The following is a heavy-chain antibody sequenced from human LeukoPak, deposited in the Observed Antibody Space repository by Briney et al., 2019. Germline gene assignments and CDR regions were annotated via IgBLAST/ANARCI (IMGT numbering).Heavy chain of an antibody. Sequence: PGGSLRLSCAASGFTFSSYSMNWVRQAPGKGLEWVSSISSSSSYIYYADSVKGRFTISRDNAKNSLYLQMNSLRAEDTAVYYCARDSLSDIVVVPAAIWNYYYYYMDVWGKGTTVTVSS. D-gene: IGHD2-2*02. CDR3: ARDSLSDIVVVPAAIWNYYYYYMDV. V-gene: IGHV3-21*01. CDR2: ISSSSSYI. CDR1: GFTFSSYS. J-gene: IGHJ6*03.